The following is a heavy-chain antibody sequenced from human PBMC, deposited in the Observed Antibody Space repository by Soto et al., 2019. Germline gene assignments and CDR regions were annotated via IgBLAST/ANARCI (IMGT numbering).Heavy chain of an antibody. V-gene: IGHV1-24*01. CDR2: FDPEDGET. CDR3: ATNDFWSGYFARYYYGMDG. D-gene: IGHD3-3*01. Sequence: GASVKVSCKVSGYTLTELSMHWVRQAPGKGLEWMGGFDPEDGETIYAQKFQGRVTMTEDTSTDTAYMELSSLRSEDTAVYYCATNDFWSGYFARYYYGMDGWGQGTTVTVSS. J-gene: IGHJ6*02. CDR1: GYTLTELS.